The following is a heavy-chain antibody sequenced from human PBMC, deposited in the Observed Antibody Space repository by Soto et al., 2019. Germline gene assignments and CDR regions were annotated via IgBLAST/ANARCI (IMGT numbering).Heavy chain of an antibody. CDR2: IYYSGRT. V-gene: IGHV4-59*01. J-gene: IGHJ3*02. D-gene: IGHD3-3*01. Sequence: PSETLSLTCIVSGDSISSYYWSWIRQPPGKGLEWIAYIYYSGRTNYNPSLKSRVTTSLDTSKNQFSLKLSSVTAADTAVYYCARVRAWRCLDFWSGQGAFDIWGQGATVTV. CDR3: ARVRAWRCLDFWSGQGAFDI. CDR1: GDSISSYY.